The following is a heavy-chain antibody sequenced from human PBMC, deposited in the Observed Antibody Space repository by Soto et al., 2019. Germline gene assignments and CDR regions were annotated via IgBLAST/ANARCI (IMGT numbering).Heavy chain of an antibody. Sequence: PGGSLRLSCAPSGFTFTRYSMNWVRQAPGKGLEWVSSISSTTNYIYYADSMKGRFTVSRDNAKNSVYLEMNSLSAEDTAVYYCARESEDLTSNFDYWGQATLVTVSS. CDR2: ISSTTNYI. CDR1: GFTFTRYS. CDR3: ARESEDLTSNFDY. J-gene: IGHJ4*02. V-gene: IGHV3-21*01.